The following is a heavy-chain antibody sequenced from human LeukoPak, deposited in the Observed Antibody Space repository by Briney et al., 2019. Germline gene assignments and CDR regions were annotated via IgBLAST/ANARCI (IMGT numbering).Heavy chain of an antibody. D-gene: IGHD5/OR15-5a*01. J-gene: IGHJ3*02. CDR1: GYTFTGYY. Sequence: ASVKVSCKASGYTFTGYYMHWVRQAPGKGLEWMGGFDPEDGETIYAQKFQGRVTMTEDTSTDTAYMELSSLRSEDTAVYYCATVSGPSNAFDIWGQGTMVTVSS. V-gene: IGHV1-24*01. CDR3: ATVSGPSNAFDI. CDR2: FDPEDGET.